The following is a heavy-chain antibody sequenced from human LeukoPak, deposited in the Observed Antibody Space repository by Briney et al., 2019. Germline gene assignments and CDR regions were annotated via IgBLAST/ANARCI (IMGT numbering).Heavy chain of an antibody. CDR2: IRSKANSYAT. Sequence: GSLRLSCAASGFTFSGSAMHWVRQASGKGLEWVGRIRSKANSYATAYAASVKGRFTISRDDSKNTAYLQMNSLKTEDTAVYYCTRPYDSYYYGMAVWGQGTTVTVSS. J-gene: IGHJ6*02. D-gene: IGHD3-3*01. V-gene: IGHV3-73*01. CDR3: TRPYDSYYYGMAV. CDR1: GFTFSGSA.